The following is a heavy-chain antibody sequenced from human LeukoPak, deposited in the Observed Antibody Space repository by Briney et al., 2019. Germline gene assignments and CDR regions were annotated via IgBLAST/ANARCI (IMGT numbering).Heavy chain of an antibody. V-gene: IGHV4-59*08. CDR1: GGSISNSY. D-gene: IGHD3-9*01. J-gene: IGHJ3*02. Sequence: SETLSLTCTVSGGSISNSYWSWIRQSPGKGLEWIGYRSTYYNYSPSLKSRVTISVDTSKIQFSLRLSSVTAADTAVYYCARPFYDILTGYQYDAFDIWGQGTMVTVSS. CDR2: RSTYY. CDR3: ARPFYDILTGYQYDAFDI.